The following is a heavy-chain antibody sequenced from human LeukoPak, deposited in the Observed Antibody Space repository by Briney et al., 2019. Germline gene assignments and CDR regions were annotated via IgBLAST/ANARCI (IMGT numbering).Heavy chain of an antibody. Sequence: ASVTVSCKASGYTFTGYYMHWVRQAPGQGLEWMGRINPNSGGTNYAQKFQGRVTITRDTSASTAYMELSSLRSEDTAVYYCARVSTGSPKVEVYFDYWGQGTLVTVSS. CDR2: INPNSGGT. CDR1: GYTFTGYY. J-gene: IGHJ4*02. CDR3: ARVSTGSPKVEVYFDY. V-gene: IGHV1-2*06. D-gene: IGHD4-11*01.